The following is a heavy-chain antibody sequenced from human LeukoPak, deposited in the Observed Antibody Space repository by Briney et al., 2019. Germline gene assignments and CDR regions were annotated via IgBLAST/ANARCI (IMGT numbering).Heavy chain of an antibody. D-gene: IGHD3-10*01. Sequence: GRSLRLSCAASGFLFRSYPMHWVRQAPGKGLEWVAVVSYDGSGENCADSVNGRFTISRDNSKNTLYLQMNSLRAEDTAVYYCAKPRRTMVRGVTAYYFDYWGQGPLVTVSS. CDR1: GFLFRSYP. CDR3: AKPRRTMVRGVTAYYFDY. V-gene: IGHV3-30*07. J-gene: IGHJ4*02. CDR2: VSYDGSGE.